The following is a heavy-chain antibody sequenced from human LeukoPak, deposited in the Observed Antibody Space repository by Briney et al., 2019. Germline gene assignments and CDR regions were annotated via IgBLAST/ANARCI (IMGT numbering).Heavy chain of an antibody. V-gene: IGHV3-33*01. J-gene: IGHJ3*02. Sequence: PGGSLRLSCAASGFTFSSFGMHWVRQAPGKGLEWVAVIWYDGSNKYYADSVKGRFTISRDNAKNTLYLQMNSLRVEDTAVYYCIRDYGAVGATNAFDIWGQGAMVTVSS. CDR3: IRDYGAVGATNAFDI. CDR2: IWYDGSNK. CDR1: GFTFSSFG. D-gene: IGHD1-26*01.